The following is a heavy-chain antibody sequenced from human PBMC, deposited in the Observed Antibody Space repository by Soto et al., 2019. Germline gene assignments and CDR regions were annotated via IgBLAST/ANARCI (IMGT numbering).Heavy chain of an antibody. D-gene: IGHD5-18*01. J-gene: IGHJ6*02. CDR1: GFTFSSYG. CDR2: ISYDGSSK. V-gene: IGHV3-30*18. CDR3: VKWGIQRWTSYFYAMDV. Sequence: GGSLRLSCAASGFTFSSYGMHWVRQAPGKGLEWVAVISYDGSSKDYADSVKGRFTISRDNSKNTLYLQMSSLRAEDTAVYYCVKWGIQRWTSYFYAMDVWGQGTTVTV.